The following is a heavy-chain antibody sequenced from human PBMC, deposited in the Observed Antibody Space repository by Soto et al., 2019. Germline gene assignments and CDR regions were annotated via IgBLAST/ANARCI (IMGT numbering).Heavy chain of an antibody. D-gene: IGHD6-6*01. CDR2: IIPIFGTA. J-gene: IGHJ6*02. V-gene: IGHV1-69*13. CDR1: GGTFSSYA. Sequence: GASVKVSCKASGGTFSSYAISWVRQAPGQGLEWMGGIIPIFGTANYAQKFQGRVTITADECTSTAYMELSGLRSEDTAVYYCARMRVYSSSANYYYYYGMDVWGQGTTVTVSS. CDR3: ARMRVYSSSANYYYYYGMDV.